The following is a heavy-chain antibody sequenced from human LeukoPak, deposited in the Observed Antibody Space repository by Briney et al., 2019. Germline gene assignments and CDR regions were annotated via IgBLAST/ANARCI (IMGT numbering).Heavy chain of an antibody. CDR3: AITPGPQYSSGGYYYYMDV. J-gene: IGHJ6*03. Sequence: SVKVSCKASGGTFSSYAISWVRQAPGQGLEWMGRNIPIFGTANYAQKFQGRVTITTDESTSTAYMELSSLRSEDTAVYYCAITPGPQYSSGGYYYYMDVWGKGTTVTVSS. V-gene: IGHV1-69*05. D-gene: IGHD6-19*01. CDR1: GGTFSSYA. CDR2: NIPIFGTA.